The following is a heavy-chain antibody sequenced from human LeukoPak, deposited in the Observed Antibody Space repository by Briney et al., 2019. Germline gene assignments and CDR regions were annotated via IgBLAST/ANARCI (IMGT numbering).Heavy chain of an antibody. CDR2: INTNTGNP. J-gene: IGHJ4*02. Sequence: AASVKVSCKACGYTFTSYAMNWVRQAPGQGLEWMGWINTNTGNPTYAQGFTGRFVFSLDTFVSTAYLQISSLKAEDTAVYYCARDLSIAVAGTFDYWGQGTLVTVSS. CDR3: ARDLSIAVAGTFDY. CDR1: GYTFTSYA. D-gene: IGHD6-19*01. V-gene: IGHV7-4-1*02.